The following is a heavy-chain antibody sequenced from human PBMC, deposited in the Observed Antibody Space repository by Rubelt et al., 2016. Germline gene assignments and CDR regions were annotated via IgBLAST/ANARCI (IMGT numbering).Heavy chain of an antibody. J-gene: IGHJ4*02. CDR3: ARGGITMIVDDFDY. D-gene: IGHD3-22*01. V-gene: IGHV4-39*07. CDR2: IYYSGST. CDR1: GGSISSATYY. Sequence: QLQLQESGPGLVKPSETLSLTCTVSGGSISSATYYWGWIRQPPGKGLEWIGSIYYSGSTYYNPSFKSRVTISVDTSKNQFALKLSSVTAADTAVYYCARGGITMIVDDFDYWGQGTLVTVSS.